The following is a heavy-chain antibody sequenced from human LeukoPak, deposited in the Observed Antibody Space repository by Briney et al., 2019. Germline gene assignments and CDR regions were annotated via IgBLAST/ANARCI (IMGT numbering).Heavy chain of an antibody. D-gene: IGHD6-13*01. V-gene: IGHV4-38-2*02. CDR3: ATTLIAAAGTLSDY. CDR2: IYHSGST. Sequence: SETLSLTCTVSGYSISSGYYWGWIRQPPGKGLEWIGSIYHSGSTYYNPSLKCRVTISVDTSKNQFSLKLSSVTAADTAVYYCATTLIAAAGTLSDYWGQGTLVTVSS. J-gene: IGHJ4*02. CDR1: GYSISSGYY.